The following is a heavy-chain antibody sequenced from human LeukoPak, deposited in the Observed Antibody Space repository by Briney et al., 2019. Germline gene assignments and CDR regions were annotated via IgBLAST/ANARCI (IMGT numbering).Heavy chain of an antibody. Sequence: GGSLRLSCAASGFTFDDYAMHWVRQAPGKGPEWVSGISWNSGSIGYADSVKGRFTISRDNAKNSLYLQMNSLRAEDTALYYCAKGSIPAASYYYYGMDVWGQGTTVTVSS. CDR1: GFTFDDYA. J-gene: IGHJ6*02. CDR3: AKGSIPAASYYYYGMDV. CDR2: ISWNSGSI. D-gene: IGHD2-2*01. V-gene: IGHV3-9*01.